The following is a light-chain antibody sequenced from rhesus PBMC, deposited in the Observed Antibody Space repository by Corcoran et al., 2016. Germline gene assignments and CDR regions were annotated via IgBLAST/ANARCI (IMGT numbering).Light chain of an antibody. Sequence: DIQMTQSPSSLSASVGDTVTITCRASQGISSYLNWFQQKPGKAPNLLIYAASSLESGVPSRFSGIGSGTDFTLTISSLQPEDFAVYYCLQHNSYPRTFGQGTKVEIK. CDR3: LQHNSYPRT. J-gene: IGKJ1*01. CDR1: QGISSY. V-gene: IGKV1-28*03. CDR2: AAS.